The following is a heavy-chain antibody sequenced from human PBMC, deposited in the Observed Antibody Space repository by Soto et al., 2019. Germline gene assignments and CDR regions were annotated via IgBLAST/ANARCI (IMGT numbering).Heavy chain of an antibody. Sequence: EVQLVESGGGLIQPGGSLRLSCAVSGFTLRANYMNWVRQAPGKGLEWVSVIYSGDTTYYADSVKGRFIISRDISKNTLYLPMNILRAEDTAVYYCHGYGYWGQGTLVNVSS. V-gene: IGHV3-53*01. D-gene: IGHD5-12*01. CDR1: GFTLRANY. CDR2: IYSGDTT. J-gene: IGHJ4*02. CDR3: HGYGY.